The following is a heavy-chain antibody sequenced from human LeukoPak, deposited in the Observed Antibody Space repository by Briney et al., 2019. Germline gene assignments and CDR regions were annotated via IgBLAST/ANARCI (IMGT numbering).Heavy chain of an antibody. CDR1: GGSFSGYY. CDR2: INHSGST. V-gene: IGHV4-34*01. D-gene: IGHD1-1*01. J-gene: IGHJ6*02. CDR3: AREAGSPESYGMDV. Sequence: SETLSLTCAVYGGSFSGYYWSLIRQPPGKGLEWIGEINHSGSTNYNPSLKSRVTISVDTSKNQFSLKLSSVTAADTAVYYCAREAGSPESYGMDVWGQGTTVTVSS.